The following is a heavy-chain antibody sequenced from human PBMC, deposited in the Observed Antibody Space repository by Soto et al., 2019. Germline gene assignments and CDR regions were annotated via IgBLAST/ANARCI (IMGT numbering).Heavy chain of an antibody. CDR2: IIPIFGTA. CDR3: ASNYGAHRYYYGMDV. J-gene: IGHJ6*02. CDR1: GGTFSSYA. Sequence: QVQLVQSGAEVKKPGSSVKVSCKASGGTFSSYAISWVRQAPGQGLEWMGGIIPIFGTADYAQKFQGRVTIIADDSTNTAYMELSSLRSEDTAVYYCASNYGAHRYYYGMDVWGQGTTVTVSS. V-gene: IGHV1-69*12. D-gene: IGHD4-17*01.